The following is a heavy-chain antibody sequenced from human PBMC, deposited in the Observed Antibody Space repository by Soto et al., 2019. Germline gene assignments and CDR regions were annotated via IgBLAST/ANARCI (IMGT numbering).Heavy chain of an antibody. J-gene: IGHJ6*03. CDR1: GGSFSGYY. CDR2: INHSGST. Sequence: SETLSLTCAVYGGSFSGYYWSWIRQPPGKGLEWIGEINHSGSTNYNPSLKSRVTISVDTSKNQFSLKLSSVTAADTAVYYCARGLGTVTTEGYYYYMDVWGKGTTVTVSS. D-gene: IGHD4-4*01. CDR3: ARGLGTVTTEGYYYYMDV. V-gene: IGHV4-34*01.